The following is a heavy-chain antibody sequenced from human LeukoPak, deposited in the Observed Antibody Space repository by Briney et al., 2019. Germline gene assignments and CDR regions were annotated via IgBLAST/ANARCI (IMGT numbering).Heavy chain of an antibody. CDR2: IRYDGSNK. D-gene: IGHD3-3*01. J-gene: IGHJ4*02. V-gene: IGHV3-30*02. CDR3: ATSLLRFLEWFAGY. Sequence: GGSLRLSCAASGFTFSSYGMHWVRQAPGKELEWVAFIRYDGSNKYYADSVKGRFTISRDNSKNTLYLQMNSLRAEDTAVYYCATSLLRFLEWFAGYWGQGTLDTVSS. CDR1: GFTFSSYG.